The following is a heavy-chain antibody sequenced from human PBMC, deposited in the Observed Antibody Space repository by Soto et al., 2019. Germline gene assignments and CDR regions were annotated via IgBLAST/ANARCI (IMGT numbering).Heavy chain of an antibody. Sequence: SETLSLTCTVSGCSISSYYWSWIRQPPGKGLEWIGYIYYSGSTNYNPSLKSRVTISVDTSKNQFSLKLSSVTAADTAVYYCARKATNSPLDPWGQGTLVTVSS. CDR3: ARKATNSPLDP. V-gene: IGHV4-59*01. CDR1: GCSISSYY. D-gene: IGHD5-12*01. CDR2: IYYSGST. J-gene: IGHJ5*02.